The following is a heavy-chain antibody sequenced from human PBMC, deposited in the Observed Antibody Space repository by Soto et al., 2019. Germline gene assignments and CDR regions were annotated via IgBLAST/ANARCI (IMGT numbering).Heavy chain of an antibody. J-gene: IGHJ4*02. V-gene: IGHV3-23*01. Sequence: EVQLLESGGGLVQPGGSLRLSCAASGFTFSTYAMSWVRQAPGKGLEWVSAVSGSGASTYNADSVKGRFTISRDNSKNTPYLHMNSLRAEDTAVYYCAKWVYYDNSGYLYFDHWGQGTLVTVSS. CDR1: GFTFSTYA. D-gene: IGHD3-22*01. CDR3: AKWVYYDNSGYLYFDH. CDR2: VSGSGAST.